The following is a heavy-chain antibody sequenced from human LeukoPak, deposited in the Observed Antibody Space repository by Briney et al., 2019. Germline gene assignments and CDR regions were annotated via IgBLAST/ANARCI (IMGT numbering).Heavy chain of an antibody. D-gene: IGHD6-19*01. Sequence: GGSLRLSCAASGFTFSSYWMSWVRQAPGKGLEWVANIKQDGSEKYYVDSVKGRFTISRDNAKNSLYLQMNSLRAEDTAVYYCARVVAGRKTYGYFDYWGQGALLIVSS. CDR2: IKQDGSEK. CDR3: ARVVAGRKTYGYFDY. CDR1: GFTFSSYW. V-gene: IGHV3-7*01. J-gene: IGHJ4*02.